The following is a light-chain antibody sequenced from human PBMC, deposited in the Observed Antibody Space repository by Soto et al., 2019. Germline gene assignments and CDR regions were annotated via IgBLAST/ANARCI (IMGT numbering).Light chain of an antibody. CDR1: SSDVGGYDY. V-gene: IGLV2-14*01. J-gene: IGLJ3*02. CDR2: EVS. CDR3: SSYTTSSTFGV. Sequence: QSALTQPASVSGSPGQASTISCTGTSSDVGGYDYVSWYQQHPGKDPKLMIYEVSNRPSGVSNRFSGSKSGNTASLTISGLQAEDEADYYCSSYTTSSTFGVSGGGTNLTVL.